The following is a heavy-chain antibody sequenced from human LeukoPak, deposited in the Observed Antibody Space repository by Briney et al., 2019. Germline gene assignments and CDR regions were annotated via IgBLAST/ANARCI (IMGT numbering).Heavy chain of an antibody. CDR3: ARRWNYGRNYYIDV. CDR1: GGSFSNYY. Sequence: PSEALSLTCAVYGGSFSNYYWSWIRQPPGKGREWSGEINDRGRTNYNPSLMSRVTVSVDTSKKQYSLRLTSVTATDTAVYYCARRWNYGRNYYIDVWGKGATVSVSS. D-gene: IGHD1-7*01. V-gene: IGHV4-34*01. J-gene: IGHJ6*03. CDR2: INDRGRT.